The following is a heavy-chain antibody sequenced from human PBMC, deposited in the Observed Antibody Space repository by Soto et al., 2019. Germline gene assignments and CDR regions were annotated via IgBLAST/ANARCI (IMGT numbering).Heavy chain of an antibody. CDR1: GGSISSYY. D-gene: IGHD5-12*01. CDR2: IYYSGST. V-gene: IGHV4-59*08. CDR3: ARQRIEYSGYEWGFPDQYYFDY. J-gene: IGHJ4*02. Sequence: QVQLQESGPGLVKPSETLSLTCTVSGGSISSYYWSWIRQPPGKGLEWIGYIYYSGSTNYNPSLKSRVTISVDTSKNQFSLKLSSVTAADTAVYYCARQRIEYSGYEWGFPDQYYFDYWGQGTLVTVSS.